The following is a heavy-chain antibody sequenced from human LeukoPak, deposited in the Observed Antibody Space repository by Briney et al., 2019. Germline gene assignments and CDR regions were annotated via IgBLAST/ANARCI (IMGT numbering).Heavy chain of an antibody. Sequence: PSETLSLTCTVSGGSISSYYWSWIRQPPGKGLEWIGYIYYSGSTNYNPSLKSRVTISVGTSKNQFSLKLSSVTAADTAVYYCARGIPKYYYGSGPLDYWGQGTLVTVSS. CDR1: GGSISSYY. CDR2: IYYSGST. V-gene: IGHV4-59*01. D-gene: IGHD3-10*01. J-gene: IGHJ4*02. CDR3: ARGIPKYYYGSGPLDY.